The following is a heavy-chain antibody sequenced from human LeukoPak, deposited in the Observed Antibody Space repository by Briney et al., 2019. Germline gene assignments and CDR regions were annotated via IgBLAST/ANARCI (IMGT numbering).Heavy chain of an antibody. V-gene: IGHV4-30-4*01. D-gene: IGHD3-16*02. J-gene: IGHJ4*02. CDR1: GASISSGDYY. CDR2: IYYSGTT. CDR3: ARGPNYVWGSYRYFDY. Sequence: SETLSLTCTVSGASISSGDYYWSWIRQPPGTDLEWIGYIYYSGTTNYNPSLKTRVTISVDTSKNQFSLKLSSVTAADTAVYYCARGPNYVWGSYRYFDYWGQGILVTVSS.